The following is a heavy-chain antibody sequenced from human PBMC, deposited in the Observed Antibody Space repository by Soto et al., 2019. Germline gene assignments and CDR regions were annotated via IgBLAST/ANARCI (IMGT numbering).Heavy chain of an antibody. J-gene: IGHJ4*02. CDR3: ARVGGWGDYDY. CDR1: GGTFSSYT. V-gene: IGHV1-69*02. CDR2: IIPILGIA. Sequence: HVQLVQSGAEVKKPGSSVKFSCKASGGTFSSYTISWVRQAPGQGLEWMGRIIPILGIANYAQKFQGRVTITADKSTSTAYMELSSLRSEYTAVYYCARVGGWGDYDYWGQGTLLTVSS. D-gene: IGHD4-17*01.